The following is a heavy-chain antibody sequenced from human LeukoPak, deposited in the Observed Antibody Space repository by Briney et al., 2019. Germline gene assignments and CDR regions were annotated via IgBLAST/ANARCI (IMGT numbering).Heavy chain of an antibody. CDR1: SGSISNHY. Sequence: PSETLSLTCTVSSGSISNHYWSWIRQPPGKGLEWLGYIYYSGSTNYNPSLESRVTISVDTSKNQFSLKLSSVTAADTAVYYCARVVLVVPAATIRWFDPWGQGTLVTVSS. J-gene: IGHJ5*02. CDR2: IYYSGST. D-gene: IGHD2-2*01. V-gene: IGHV4-59*11. CDR3: ARVVLVVPAATIRWFDP.